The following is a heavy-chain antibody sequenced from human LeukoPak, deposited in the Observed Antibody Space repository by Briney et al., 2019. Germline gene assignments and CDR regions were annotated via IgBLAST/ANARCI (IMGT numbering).Heavy chain of an antibody. CDR3: ARDLPRRYSSGWYGFDY. CDR2: INPNSGGT. V-gene: IGHV1-2*02. Sequence: GASVKVSCKASGYTFTGYYMHWVRQAPGQGLEWMGWINPNSGGTNYAQKFQGRVTMTRGTSISTAYMELSRLRSDDTAVYYCARDLPRRYSSGWYGFDYWGQGTLVTVSS. J-gene: IGHJ4*02. D-gene: IGHD6-19*01. CDR1: GYTFTGYY.